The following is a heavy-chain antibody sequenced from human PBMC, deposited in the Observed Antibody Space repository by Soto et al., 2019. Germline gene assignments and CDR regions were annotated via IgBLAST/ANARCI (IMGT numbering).Heavy chain of an antibody. Sequence: DVQLVESGGGLVQPGRSLRLSCAASGFTFDDYAMHWVRQAPGKGLEWVSGISWNSGSIGYADSVKGRFTISRDNAKNSLYLQMNSLRAEDTALYYCAKDSHYDSSGYGAFDIWGQGTMVTVSS. D-gene: IGHD3-22*01. CDR1: GFTFDDYA. CDR3: AKDSHYDSSGYGAFDI. V-gene: IGHV3-9*01. CDR2: ISWNSGSI. J-gene: IGHJ3*02.